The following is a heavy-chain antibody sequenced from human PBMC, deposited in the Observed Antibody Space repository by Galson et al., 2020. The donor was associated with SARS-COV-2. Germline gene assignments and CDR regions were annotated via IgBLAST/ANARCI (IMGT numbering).Heavy chain of an antibody. V-gene: IGHV3-23*01. D-gene: IGHD2-2*01. J-gene: IGHJ4*02. CDR1: GFTFSSYA. CDR3: AKRYCTSSSCYVI. CDR2: ISGSGGST. Sequence: GESLKISCADSGFTFSSYAMSWVRQAPGKGLEWVSAISGSGGSTDYADSVKGRFTISRDNSKNTLYLQVNSLRAEDTAVYYWAKRYCTSSSCYVIWGQGTLVTVSS.